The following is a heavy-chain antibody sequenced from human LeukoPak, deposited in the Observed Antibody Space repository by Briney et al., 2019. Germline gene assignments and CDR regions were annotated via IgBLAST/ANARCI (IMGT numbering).Heavy chain of an antibody. CDR3: ASLGYCSSTSCYRGAFDI. CDR2: IYHGGST. CDR1: GGSISSSNW. Sequence: PSETLSLTCAVSGGSISSSNWWSWVRQPPGKGLEWIGEIYHGGSTNYNPSLKSRVTISVDKSKNQFSLKLSSVTAADTAVYYCASLGYCSSTSCYRGAFDIWGQGTMVTVSS. J-gene: IGHJ3*02. D-gene: IGHD2-2*01. V-gene: IGHV4-4*02.